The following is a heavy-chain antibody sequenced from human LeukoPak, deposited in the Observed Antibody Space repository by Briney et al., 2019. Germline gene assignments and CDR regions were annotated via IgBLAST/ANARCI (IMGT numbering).Heavy chain of an antibody. CDR1: GYTFTGYF. CDR2: INTNSGGT. Sequence: ASVKVSCKASGYTFTGYFMHWVRQAPGRGLQWMGWINTNSGGTNYAQKFQGRVTMTRDTSISTAYMELSRLRSDDTAVYYCAKICTGASCYPGAFDIWGQGTMVTVSS. D-gene: IGHD2-8*02. V-gene: IGHV1-2*02. CDR3: AKICTGASCYPGAFDI. J-gene: IGHJ3*02.